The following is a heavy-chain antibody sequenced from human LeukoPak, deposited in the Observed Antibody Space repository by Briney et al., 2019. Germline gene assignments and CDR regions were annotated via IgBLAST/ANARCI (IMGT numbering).Heavy chain of an antibody. Sequence: GGSLRLSCAASGFTFDDYAMHWVRQAPGMGLEWVSGISWNSGSIGYADSVKGRFTISRDNAKNSLYLQMNSLRAEDTALYYCAKYQCGGDCYSDNYFDYWGQGTLVTVSS. V-gene: IGHV3-9*01. CDR3: AKYQCGGDCYSDNYFDY. D-gene: IGHD2-21*02. CDR2: ISWNSGSI. CDR1: GFTFDDYA. J-gene: IGHJ4*02.